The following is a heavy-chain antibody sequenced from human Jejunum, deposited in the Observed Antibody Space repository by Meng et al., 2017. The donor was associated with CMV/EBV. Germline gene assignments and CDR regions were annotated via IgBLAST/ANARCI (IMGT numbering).Heavy chain of an antibody. Sequence: VQVEESGGGLVQAGESLRLSCAASGFSVSSNYMSWVRQAPGKGLEWVTLIYSGGTTFYADSVKGRFTISRDNSKNVLYLQMNSVRAEDTALYHCVRNLGYTYGLVSWGQGTLVTVSS. CDR1: GFSVSSNY. CDR3: VRNLGYTYGLVS. CDR2: IYSGGTT. D-gene: IGHD5-18*01. J-gene: IGHJ5*02. V-gene: IGHV3-66*01.